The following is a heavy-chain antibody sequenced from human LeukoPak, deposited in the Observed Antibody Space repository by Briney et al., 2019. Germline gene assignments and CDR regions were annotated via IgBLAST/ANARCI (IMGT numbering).Heavy chain of an antibody. CDR2: ISAYNGNT. D-gene: IGHD3-22*01. Sequence: GASVKVSCKASGYTFTSYGISWVRQAPGQGLEWMGWISAYNGNTNYAQKLQGRVTMTTDTSTSTAYMELRSLRSDDTAVYYCARGSTYYYDSSGYYPVDYWGQGTLVTVSS. J-gene: IGHJ4*02. CDR3: ARGSTYYYDSSGYYPVDY. V-gene: IGHV1-18*01. CDR1: GYTFTSYG.